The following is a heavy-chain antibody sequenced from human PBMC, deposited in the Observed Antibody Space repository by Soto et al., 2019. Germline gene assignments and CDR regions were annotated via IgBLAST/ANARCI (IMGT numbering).Heavy chain of an antibody. CDR3: ARESPPRYFDWSRDYYYGMDV. V-gene: IGHV1-3*01. Sequence: QVQLVQPGAEVKKPGASVKVSCKASGYTFTSYAMHWVRQAPGQRLEWMGWINAGNGNTKYSQKFQGRVTITRDTSASTAYMELSSLRSEDTAVYYCARESPPRYFDWSRDYYYGMDVWGQGTTVTVSS. CDR1: GYTFTSYA. J-gene: IGHJ6*02. CDR2: INAGNGNT. D-gene: IGHD3-9*01.